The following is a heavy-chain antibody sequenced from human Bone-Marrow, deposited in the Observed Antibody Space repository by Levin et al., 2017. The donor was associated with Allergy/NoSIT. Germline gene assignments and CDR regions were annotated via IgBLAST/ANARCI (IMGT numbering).Heavy chain of an antibody. V-gene: IGHV3-9*01. CDR3: AKDMGPYSPPRITMGRGVIITSLFYYGMDV. J-gene: IGHJ6*01. D-gene: IGHD3-10*01. CDR2: ISWNSGSI. CDR1: GFTFDDYA. Sequence: SLKISCAASGFTFDDYAMHWVRQAPGKGLEWVSGISWNSGSIGYADSVTGRFPLSRDNAKNSLYLQMNSLRAEDTALYYCAKDMGPYSPPRITMGRGVIITSLFYYGMDVWGQGTTVTVSS.